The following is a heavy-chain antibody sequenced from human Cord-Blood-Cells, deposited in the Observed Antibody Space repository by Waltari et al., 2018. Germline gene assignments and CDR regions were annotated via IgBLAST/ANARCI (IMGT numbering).Heavy chain of an antibody. CDR2: INHSGST. CDR3: AKRVSGGASGWFDP. CDR1: GGSFRGYY. D-gene: IGHD2-8*01. J-gene: IGHJ5*02. Sequence: QVQLQQCGAGLLKPSETLSLTCAVYGGSFRGYYWSWIRQPPGKGLEWIGEINHSGSTNYNPSLKSRVTISVDTSKNQFSLKLSSVTAADTAVYYCAKRVSGGASGWFDPWGQGTLVTVSS. V-gene: IGHV4-34*01.